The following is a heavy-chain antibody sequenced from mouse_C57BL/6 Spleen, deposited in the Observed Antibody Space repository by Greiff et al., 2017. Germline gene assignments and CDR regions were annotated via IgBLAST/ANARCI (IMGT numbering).Heavy chain of an antibody. CDR1: GFTFSAYG. Sequence: EVHLVESGGGLVKPGGSLKLSCAASGFTFSAYGMHWVRQAPEKGLERVAYISSGSSTIYYADTVKGRFTISRDNAKNTLFLQMTSLRSEDTAMYYCARGGYYGMDYWGQGTSVTVSS. J-gene: IGHJ4*01. CDR3: ARGGYYGMDY. CDR2: ISSGSSTI. V-gene: IGHV5-17*01.